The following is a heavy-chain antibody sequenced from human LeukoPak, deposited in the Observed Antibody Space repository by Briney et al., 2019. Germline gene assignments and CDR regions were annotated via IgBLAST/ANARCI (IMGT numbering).Heavy chain of an antibody. CDR3: ARHAYYYASSGSWHYFDY. Sequence: SETLSLTCTVSGGSISSSSYYWGWIRQPPGKGLEWIGRIYYGGSTSYNPSLKSQVTISVDTSKNQFSLRLSSVTAADTAVYYCARHAYYYASSGSWHYFDYWGQGALLTVSS. CDR1: GGSISSSSYY. CDR2: IYYGGST. J-gene: IGHJ4*02. V-gene: IGHV4-39*01. D-gene: IGHD3-22*01.